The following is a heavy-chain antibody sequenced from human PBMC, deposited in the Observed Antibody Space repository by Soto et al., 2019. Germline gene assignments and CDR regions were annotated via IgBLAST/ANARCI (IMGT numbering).Heavy chain of an antibody. D-gene: IGHD3-16*02. CDR2: FDPEDGET. CDR1: GYTLTELS. V-gene: IGHV1-24*01. J-gene: IGHJ4*02. CDR3: ATNIMITFGGVIVTRGGFDY. Sequence: ASVKVSCKVSGYTLTELSMHWVRQAPGKGLEWMGGFDPEDGETIYAQKFQGRVTMTEDTSTDTAYMELSSLRSEDTAVYYCATNIMITFGGVIVTRGGFDYWGQGTLVTVSS.